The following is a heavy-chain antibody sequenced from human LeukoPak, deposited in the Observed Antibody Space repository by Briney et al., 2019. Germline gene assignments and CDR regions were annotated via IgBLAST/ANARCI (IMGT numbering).Heavy chain of an antibody. J-gene: IGHJ4*02. CDR3: SLTDSSSCPGGY. CDR1: GGTFSSYA. D-gene: IGHD6-13*01. CDR2: IIPIFGTA. V-gene: IGHV1-69*13. Sequence: GASVKVSCKASGGTFSSYAISWVRQAPGQGLEWMGGIIPIFGTANYAQKFQGRVTITADESTSTAYMELSSLRAEDTAVYYCSLTDSSSCPGGYWGQGTLVTVSS.